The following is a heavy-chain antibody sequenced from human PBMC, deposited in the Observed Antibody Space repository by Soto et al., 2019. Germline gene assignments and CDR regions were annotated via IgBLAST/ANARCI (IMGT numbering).Heavy chain of an antibody. J-gene: IGHJ4*02. D-gene: IGHD5-18*01. Sequence: PSETLSLTCSVSGGSISSSSYHWGWIRQPPGKGLEWIGNIYFMGNTYYNPSLNSRVTMSVDTSRNKFSLKLSSVTAADTAVYYCARRRGYSYYFDYWGQGTLVTVSS. CDR1: GGSISSSSYH. CDR2: IYFMGNT. V-gene: IGHV4-39*01. CDR3: ARRRGYSYYFDY.